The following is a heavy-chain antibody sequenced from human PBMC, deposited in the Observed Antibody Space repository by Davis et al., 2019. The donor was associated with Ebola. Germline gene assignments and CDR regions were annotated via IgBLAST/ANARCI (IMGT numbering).Heavy chain of an antibody. CDR3: ASSYGMDV. Sequence: GESLKISCVASGFTFSSYWMSWVRQAPGKGLEWVSYISSSSSYTNYADSVKGRFTISRDNAKNSLYVQMNSLRAEDTAVYYCASSYGMDVWGKGTTVTVSS. CDR2: ISSSSSYT. V-gene: IGHV3-21*05. CDR1: GFTFSSYW. J-gene: IGHJ6*04.